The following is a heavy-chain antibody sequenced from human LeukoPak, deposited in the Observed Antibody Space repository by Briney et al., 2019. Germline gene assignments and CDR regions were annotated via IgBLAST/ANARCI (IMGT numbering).Heavy chain of an antibody. V-gene: IGHV1-69-2*01. Sequence: GASVKVSCKASGYTFTDYYMHWVQQAPGKGLEWMGRVDPEDGETIYAEKFQGRVTITADTSTDTAYMELSSLRSEDTAVYYCAREVREGATTIDYWGQETLVTVSS. D-gene: IGHD1-26*01. J-gene: IGHJ4*02. CDR2: VDPEDGET. CDR1: GYTFTDYY. CDR3: AREVREGATTIDY.